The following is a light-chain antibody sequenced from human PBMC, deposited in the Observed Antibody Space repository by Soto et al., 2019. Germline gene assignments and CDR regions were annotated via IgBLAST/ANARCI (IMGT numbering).Light chain of an antibody. V-gene: IGKV3-11*01. J-gene: IGKJ5*01. CDR2: DAS. CDR3: HQRRNSIT. Sequence: EIVLTHSPVTLSLSLGERVTISCRASQSIGSYLGWLQQKPGQAPRLLIYDASKRATGIPGRFSGSGSGTDFTLTISSLEPEDFAVYYCHQRRNSITFGQGTRLEIK. CDR1: QSIGSY.